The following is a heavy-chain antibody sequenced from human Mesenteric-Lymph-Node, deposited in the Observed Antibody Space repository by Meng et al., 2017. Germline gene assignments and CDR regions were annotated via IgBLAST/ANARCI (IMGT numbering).Heavy chain of an antibody. V-gene: IGHV4-4*02. J-gene: IGHJ4*02. D-gene: IGHD4-17*01. CDR3: TTPYGDSIS. Sequence: QVQLQRWGAGLLKPSETLSLTCAVYGGSVRNDQWWSWVRQAPGKGLEWIGEIYHSGRTNYNPSVKSRVSMSVDKSQNHFSLRLSSVTAADTAVYYCTTPYGDSISWGQGTLVTVSS. CDR2: IYHSGRT. CDR1: GGSVRNDQW.